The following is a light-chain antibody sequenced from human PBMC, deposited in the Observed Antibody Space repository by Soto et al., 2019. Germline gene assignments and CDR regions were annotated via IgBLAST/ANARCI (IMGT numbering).Light chain of an antibody. CDR2: EVT. CDR3: SSYTSLSTLV. V-gene: IGLV2-14*01. J-gene: IGLJ2*01. Sequence: QSALTQPASVSGSPGQSITISCTGTSSDVGTHNYVSWYQQHAGKVPKLIIFEVTNRPSGVSYRFPGSKSGNTASLTISGRQAEDEADYYCSSYTSLSTLVFGGGTQLTV. CDR1: SSDVGTHNY.